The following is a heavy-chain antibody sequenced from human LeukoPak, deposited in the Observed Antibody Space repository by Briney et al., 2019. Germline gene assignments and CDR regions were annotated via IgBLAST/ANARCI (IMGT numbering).Heavy chain of an antibody. Sequence: SETLSLTCTVSGYSISSGYYWGWIRQPPGKGLEWIGSIYHSGSTYYNPSLKGRVTISVDTSKNQFSLKLSSVTAADTAVYYCAALDPQLASLDYWGQGTLVTVSS. V-gene: IGHV4-38-2*02. CDR2: IYHSGST. CDR3: AALDPQLASLDY. D-gene: IGHD3-3*02. J-gene: IGHJ4*02. CDR1: GYSISSGYY.